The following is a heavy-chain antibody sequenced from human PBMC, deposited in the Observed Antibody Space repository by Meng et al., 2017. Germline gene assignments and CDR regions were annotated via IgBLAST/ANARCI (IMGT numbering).Heavy chain of an antibody. J-gene: IGHJ6*02. V-gene: IGHV3-23*01. CDR3: AKRSITGTTPNYYYGMDV. CDR2: ISGSGGST. CDR1: GFTFSSYS. Sequence: GGSLRLSCAASGFTFSSYSMNWVRQAPGKGLEWVSAISGSGGSTYYADSVKGRFTISRDNSKNTLYLQMNSLRAEDTAVYYCAKRSITGTTPNYYYGMDVWGQGTTVTVSS. D-gene: IGHD1-20*01.